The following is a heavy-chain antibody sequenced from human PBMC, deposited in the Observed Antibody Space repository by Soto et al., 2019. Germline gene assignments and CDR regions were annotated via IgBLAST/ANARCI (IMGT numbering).Heavy chain of an antibody. CDR3: AKYEGQMMFRD. Sequence: GSLRLSCAASGFTFSSYDMSWVRQAPGKGLEWVSGITDGGATTYYADSVKGRFTISRDNSKNTLYLHMNSLRAEDAAVYYCAKYEGQMMFRDWGQG. CDR2: ITDGGATT. CDR1: GFTFSSYD. J-gene: IGHJ4*02. D-gene: IGHD3-10*02. V-gene: IGHV3-23*01.